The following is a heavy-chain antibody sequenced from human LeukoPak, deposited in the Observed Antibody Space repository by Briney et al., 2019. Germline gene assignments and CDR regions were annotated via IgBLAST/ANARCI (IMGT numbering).Heavy chain of an antibody. Sequence: PGGSLRLSCAASGFIFSTYAVTWVRQAPGKGLEWVSTISGSGGRTYYRDSVKGRLTISRDNSENTVHLQMNSLRAGDTAVYYCAKGYYDTIGFYNYFDSWGQGTLVSVSS. CDR3: AKGYYDTIGFYNYFDS. J-gene: IGHJ4*02. V-gene: IGHV3-23*01. CDR1: GFIFSTYA. CDR2: ISGSGGRT. D-gene: IGHD3-22*01.